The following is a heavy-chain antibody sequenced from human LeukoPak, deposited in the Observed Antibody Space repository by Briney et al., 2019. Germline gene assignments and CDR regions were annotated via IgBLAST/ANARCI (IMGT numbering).Heavy chain of an antibody. J-gene: IGHJ4*02. CDR1: GGSISDAAYY. D-gene: IGHD6-19*01. V-gene: IGHV4-31*03. CDR3: ARGDSSGWYYFDY. Sequence: ASETLSLTCTVSGGSISDAAYYWSWIRQHPGEGLEWIGYVFYSGSTSYNPSLKSRVTISVDTSKNQFSLKLTSVTAADTAVYYCARGDSSGWYYFDYWGQGTLVTVSS. CDR2: VFYSGST.